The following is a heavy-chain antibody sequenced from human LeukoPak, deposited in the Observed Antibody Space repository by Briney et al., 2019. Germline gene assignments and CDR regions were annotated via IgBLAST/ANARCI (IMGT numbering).Heavy chain of an antibody. Sequence: SETLSLTCTVSGGSTSNHFWSWIRQPPGKGLEWIGNIYTGGTTNYNPSLKSGVTISIDTSKNQLSLHLASVTAADTAVYYCTKATKWLAFDDWGRGTLATVSS. J-gene: IGHJ4*02. V-gene: IGHV4-59*11. CDR3: TKATKWLAFDD. CDR1: GGSTSNHF. CDR2: IYTGGTT. D-gene: IGHD6-19*01.